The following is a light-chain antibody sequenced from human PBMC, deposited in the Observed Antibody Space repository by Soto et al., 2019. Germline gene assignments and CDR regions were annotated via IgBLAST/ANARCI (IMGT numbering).Light chain of an antibody. Sequence: QSALTQPASVSGSPGQSITISCTGTSSDVGGYNYVSWYQQHPGKAPKLMIYDVSIRPSGVSNCFSGSKSGNTASLTISGLQAEDEADYYCSSYTNRSTVVFGGGTQLTVL. CDR2: DVS. CDR1: SSDVGGYNY. J-gene: IGLJ2*01. CDR3: SSYTNRSTVV. V-gene: IGLV2-14*01.